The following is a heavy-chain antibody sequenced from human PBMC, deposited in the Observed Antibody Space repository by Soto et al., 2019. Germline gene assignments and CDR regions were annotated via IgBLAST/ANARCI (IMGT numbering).Heavy chain of an antibody. V-gene: IGHV4-39*01. CDR1: GGSISSSSYY. CDR2: IYYSGST. D-gene: IGHD3-10*01. Sequence: QLQLQESGPGLVKPSETLSLTCTVSGGSISSSSYYWGWIRQPPGKGLEWIGSIYYSGSTYYNPSLTSRVTISVDTSKIQFSLKLSSVTAADTAVYYCARHSIWFGELLYRSGGWSYNWFDPWGQGTLVTVSS. CDR3: ARHSIWFGELLYRSGGWSYNWFDP. J-gene: IGHJ5*02.